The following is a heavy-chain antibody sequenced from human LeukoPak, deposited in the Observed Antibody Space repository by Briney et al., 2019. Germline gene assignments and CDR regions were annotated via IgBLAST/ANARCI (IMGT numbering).Heavy chain of an antibody. V-gene: IGHV1-69*05. CDR2: IIPIFGTA. D-gene: IGHD2-2*02. CDR1: GGTFSSYA. Sequence: ASVKASCKASGGTFSSYAISWVRQAPGQGLEWMGGIIPIFGTANYAQKFQGRVTITTDESTSTAYMELSSLRSEDTAVYYCARDDRPQLVQAVIHGWFDPWGQGTLVTVSS. J-gene: IGHJ5*02. CDR3: ARDDRPQLVQAVIHGWFDP.